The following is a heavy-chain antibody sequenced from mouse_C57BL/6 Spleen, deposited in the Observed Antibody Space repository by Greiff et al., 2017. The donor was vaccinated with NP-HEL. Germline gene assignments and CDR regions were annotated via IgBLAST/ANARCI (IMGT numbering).Heavy chain of an antibody. CDR1: GYAFSSSW. Sequence: VQLQQSGPELVKPGASVKISCKASGYAFSSSWMNWVKQRPGKGLEWIGRIYPGDGDTNYNGKFKGKATLTADKSSSTAYMQLSSLTSEDSAVYFCAITQAQAWFAYWGQGTLVTVSA. CDR2: IYPGDGDT. V-gene: IGHV1-82*01. D-gene: IGHD3-2*02. CDR3: AITQAQAWFAY. J-gene: IGHJ3*01.